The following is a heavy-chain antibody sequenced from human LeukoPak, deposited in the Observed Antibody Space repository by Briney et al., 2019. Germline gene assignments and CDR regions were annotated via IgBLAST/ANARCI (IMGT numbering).Heavy chain of an antibody. V-gene: IGHV3-23*01. CDR3: AKMKISGPTGLLGYYGMDV. J-gene: IGHJ6*02. Sequence: GGSLRLSCAASGFTFRSCAMSWVRQAPGKGLEWVSAISGSGGSTYYADSVKGRFTISRDNSKNTLYLQMNSLRAEDTAVYYCAKMKISGPTGLLGYYGMDVWGQGTTVTVSS. CDR1: GFTFRSCA. D-gene: IGHD2/OR15-2a*01. CDR2: ISGSGGST.